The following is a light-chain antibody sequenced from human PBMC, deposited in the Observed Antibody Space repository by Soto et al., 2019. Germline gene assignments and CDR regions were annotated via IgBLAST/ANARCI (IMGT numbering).Light chain of an antibody. CDR3: SSYTSSSTYV. CDR1: SSDVGGYTY. Sequence: QSALTQPASVSGSPRQSITISCTGTSSDVGGYTYVSWYQQHPGKVPKLIIYDVNNRPSGVSDRFSGSKSDNTASLTISGLQAEDEADYYCSSYTSSSTYVFGTGTKLTVL. V-gene: IGLV2-14*03. J-gene: IGLJ1*01. CDR2: DVN.